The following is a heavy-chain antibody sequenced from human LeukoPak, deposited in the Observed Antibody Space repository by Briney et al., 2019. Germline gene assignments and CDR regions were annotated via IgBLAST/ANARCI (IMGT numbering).Heavy chain of an antibody. V-gene: IGHV4-34*01. CDR2: INHSGST. CDR3: ARGVYSSGYFDY. CDR1: GGSFSGYY. Sequence: SETLSLTCAVYGGSFSGYYWSWIRQPPGKGLEWIGEINHSGSTNYNPSLKSRVTISVDTSKNQFSLKLSFVTAADTAVYYCARGVYSSGYFDYWGQGTLVTVSS. J-gene: IGHJ4*02. D-gene: IGHD6-19*01.